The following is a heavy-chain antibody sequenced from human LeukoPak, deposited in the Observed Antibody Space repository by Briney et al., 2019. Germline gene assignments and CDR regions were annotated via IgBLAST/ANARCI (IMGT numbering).Heavy chain of an antibody. J-gene: IGHJ3*02. CDR1: GGSISSYY. CDR2: IYTSGST. D-gene: IGHD3-22*01. V-gene: IGHV4-4*07. CDR3: ARQIAGVTEDDAFDI. Sequence: PSETLSLTCTVSGGSISSYYWSWIRQPAGKGLEWIGRIYTSGSTNYNPSLKSRVTMSVDTSKNQFSLKLSSVTAADTAVYYCARQIAGVTEDDAFDIWGQGTMVTVSS.